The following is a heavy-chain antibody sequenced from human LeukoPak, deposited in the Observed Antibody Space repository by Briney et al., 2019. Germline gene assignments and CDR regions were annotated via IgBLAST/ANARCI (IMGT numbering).Heavy chain of an antibody. Sequence: SQTLSLTCSVSGGSISSGSYYWSWIRQPPGKGLEWIGRIYSSGSTNYNPSLKSRVTISVDTSKNQFSLKVSSVTAADTAVYYCARTGSGRTNYYYYMDVWGKGTTVTIAS. J-gene: IGHJ6*03. V-gene: IGHV4-61*02. CDR3: ARTGSGRTNYYYYMDV. CDR2: IYSSGST. D-gene: IGHD6-19*01. CDR1: GGSISSGSYY.